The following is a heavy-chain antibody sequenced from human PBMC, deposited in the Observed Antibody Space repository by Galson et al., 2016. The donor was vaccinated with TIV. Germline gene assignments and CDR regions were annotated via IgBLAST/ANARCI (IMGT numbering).Heavy chain of an antibody. CDR1: RFTFSSYG. J-gene: IGHJ4*02. CDR2: ISYDGRDT. CDR3: AKDFYSTSSGLS. V-gene: IGHV3-30*18. Sequence: SLRLSCAASRFTFSSYGMHWVRQAPGKGLEWVAIISYDGRDTNYADSVKGRFTISRDNSKNTLYLQMSSLRREDTALYYCAKDFYSTSSGLSWGQGTLVTVSS. D-gene: IGHD6-6*01.